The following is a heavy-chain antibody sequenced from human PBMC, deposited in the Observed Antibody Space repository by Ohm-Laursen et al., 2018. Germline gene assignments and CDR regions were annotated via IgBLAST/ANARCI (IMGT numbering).Heavy chain of an antibody. CDR1: GFTFSSYS. Sequence: GSLRLSCAASGFTFSSYSMNWVRQAPGKGLEWVSSISSSSSYIYYADSVKGRFTISRDNAKNSLYLQMNSLRVEDTALYYCAKGSSRGSRLYYFDYWGPGTVVTVSS. D-gene: IGHD6-13*01. V-gene: IGHV3-21*04. CDR3: AKGSSRGSRLYYFDY. J-gene: IGHJ4*02. CDR2: ISSSSSYI.